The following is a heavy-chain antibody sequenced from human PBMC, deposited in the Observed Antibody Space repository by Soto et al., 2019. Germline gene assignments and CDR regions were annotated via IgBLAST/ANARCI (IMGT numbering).Heavy chain of an antibody. CDR3: ARSGSSGWYDPSYYYYYYMDV. D-gene: IGHD6-19*01. CDR2: IYYSGST. V-gene: IGHV4-59*01. Sequence: PSETLSLTCTVSGGSISSYYWSWIRQPPGKGLEWIGYIYYSGSTNYNPSLKSRVTISVDTSKNQFSLKLSSVTAADTAVYYCARSGSSGWYDPSYYYYYYMDVWGKGTTVTVSS. CDR1: GGSISSYY. J-gene: IGHJ6*03.